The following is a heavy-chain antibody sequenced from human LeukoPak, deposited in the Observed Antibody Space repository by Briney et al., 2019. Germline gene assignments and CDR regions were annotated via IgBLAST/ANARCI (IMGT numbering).Heavy chain of an antibody. CDR3: ASRYYDSSADI. V-gene: IGHV4-34*01. CDR2: INHSGST. D-gene: IGHD3-22*01. Sequence: SETLSLTCAVYGGSFSGYYWSWIRQPPGKGLEWIGEINHSGSTNYNPSLKSRVTISVETSKNQFSLKLSSVTAADTGVYYCASRYYDSSADIWGQGTMVTVSS. J-gene: IGHJ3*02. CDR1: GGSFSGYY.